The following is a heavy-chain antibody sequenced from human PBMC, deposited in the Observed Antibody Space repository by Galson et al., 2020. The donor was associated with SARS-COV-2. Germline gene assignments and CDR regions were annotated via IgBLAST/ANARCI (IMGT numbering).Heavy chain of an antibody. V-gene: IGHV4-39*01. Sequence: SETLSLTCTVSGGSISSSSYYWGWIRQPPGKGLEWIGSIYYSGSTYYNPSLKSRVTISVDTSKNQFSLKLSSVTAADTAVYYCARTIQYYYDSSGYYRVCYFDYWGQGTLVTVSS. D-gene: IGHD3-22*01. CDR1: GGSISSSSYY. CDR2: IYYSGST. CDR3: ARTIQYYYDSSGYYRVCYFDY. J-gene: IGHJ4*02.